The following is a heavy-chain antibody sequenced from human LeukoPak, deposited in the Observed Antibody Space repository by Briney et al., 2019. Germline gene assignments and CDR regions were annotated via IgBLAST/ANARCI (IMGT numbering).Heavy chain of an antibody. Sequence: ASVKVSCKAFGYGFTSYYIHWVRQAPGQGLECMGIINPSVGGTTYARKFQGRVTMTRDTSTSTVYMELSSLRSEDTAVYYCARHGSGRYYPAEGRVDYWGQGTLVTVSS. CDR2: INPSVGGT. CDR3: ARHGSGRYYPAEGRVDY. CDR1: GYGFTSYY. V-gene: IGHV1-46*03. J-gene: IGHJ4*02. D-gene: IGHD3-10*01.